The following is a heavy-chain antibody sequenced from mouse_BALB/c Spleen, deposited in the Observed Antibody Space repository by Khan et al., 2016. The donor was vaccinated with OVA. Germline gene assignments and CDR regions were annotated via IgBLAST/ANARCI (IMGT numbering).Heavy chain of an antibody. CDR2: FNPNNGGT. J-gene: IGHJ1*01. D-gene: IGHD1-2*01. V-gene: IGHV1-18*01. CDR3: ARRDYYAYYWFFDV. CDR1: GYTFTEYT. Sequence: EVQLQQSGPELVKPGASVKISCKTSGYTFTEYTMHWVKQSHGKSLEWLGGFNPNNGGTSYNQKFKGKATLTVDRSSSTVYMEIRSLTSEDSAVFYGARRDYYAYYWFFDVWGAGTTVTVSS.